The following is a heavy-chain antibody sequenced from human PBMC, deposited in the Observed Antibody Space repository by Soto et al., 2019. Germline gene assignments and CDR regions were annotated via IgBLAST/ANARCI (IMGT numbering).Heavy chain of an antibody. D-gene: IGHD3-22*01. J-gene: IGHJ4*02. CDR1: GYTFTSYG. CDR3: ARVPATGYYYDSSGYSYFDF. V-gene: IGHV1-18*01. Sequence: QVQLVQSGAEVKKPGASVKVSCKASGYTFTSYGISWVRQAPGQGLEWMGWISTYNGNTNYAQKLQGRVTMTTDTSTRTAYMELRSLRSDDTAVYYCARVPATGYYYDSSGYSYFDFWGQGTLVTVSS. CDR2: ISTYNGNT.